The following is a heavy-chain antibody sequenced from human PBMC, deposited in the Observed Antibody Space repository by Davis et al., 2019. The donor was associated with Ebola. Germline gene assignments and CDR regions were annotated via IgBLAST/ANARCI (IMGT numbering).Heavy chain of an antibody. CDR2: IYYSGST. V-gene: IGHV4-59*01. CDR3: ARDNRYFDY. CDR1: SGSISNYY. J-gene: IGHJ4*02. D-gene: IGHD2/OR15-2a*01. Sequence: SETLSLTCTVSSGSISNYYWSWVRQPPGERLQWFGYIYYSGSTNYNPSLKSRVTISVDTSKNQFSLKLSSVTAADTAVYYCARDNRYFDYWGQGTLVTVSS.